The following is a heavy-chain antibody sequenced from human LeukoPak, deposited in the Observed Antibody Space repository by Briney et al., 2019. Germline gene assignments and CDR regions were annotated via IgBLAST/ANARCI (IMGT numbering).Heavy chain of an antibody. V-gene: IGHV4-4*02. CDR3: ALGYNDIWEL. D-gene: IGHD5-24*01. CDR2: INHSGST. CDR1: SGSISSSTW. Sequence: PSETLSLTCAVSSGSISSSTWWSWVRPPPGKGLEWIGEINHSGSTHYTPSLKSRVTIPVDTSDNKFSLKMISVTAADAAVYYCALGYNDIWELWGRGTLVTVSS. J-gene: IGHJ4*02.